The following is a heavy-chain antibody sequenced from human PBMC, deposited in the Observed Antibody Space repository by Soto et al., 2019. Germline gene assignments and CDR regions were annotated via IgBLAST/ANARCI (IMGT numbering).Heavy chain of an antibody. CDR1: GGSISSYY. CDR3: ARDGYCGGDCYMGDAFDI. CDR2: IYYSGST. D-gene: IGHD2-21*02. V-gene: IGHV4-59*01. J-gene: IGHJ3*02. Sequence: SETLSLTCTVSGGSISSYYWSWIRQPPGKGLEWIGYIYYSGSTNYNPSLKSRVTISVDTSKNQFSLKLSSVTAADTAVYYCARDGYCGGDCYMGDAFDIWGQGTMVTVSS.